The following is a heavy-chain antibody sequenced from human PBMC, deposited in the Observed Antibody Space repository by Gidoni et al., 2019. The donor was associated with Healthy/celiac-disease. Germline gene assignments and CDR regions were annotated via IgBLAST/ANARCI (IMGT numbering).Heavy chain of an antibody. Sequence: QVQLQESGPGLVKPSETLSLTCAVSCGSISSYYWRWTRQPPGKGLEWIEYIYYSGSTNYNPSLKSRVTISVDTSKNQFSLKLSSVTAADTAVYYCARDSAAAGINHWGQGTLVTVSS. CDR2: IYYSGST. CDR3: ARDSAAAGINH. D-gene: IGHD6-13*01. J-gene: IGHJ5*02. CDR1: CGSISSYY. V-gene: IGHV4-59*01.